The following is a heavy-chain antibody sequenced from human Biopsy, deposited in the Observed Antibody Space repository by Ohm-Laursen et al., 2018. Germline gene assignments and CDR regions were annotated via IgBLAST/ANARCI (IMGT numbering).Heavy chain of an antibody. CDR2: IIPILRTT. CDR3: AREAIGYQLPCDD. V-gene: IGHV1-69*10. Sequence: SVKVSCKTSTGTFDSYGVTWARQAPGQGLEWMGWIIPILRTTTYAPKFQGRVTSTADKSSSTAYLELSSLTSEDTAMFYCAREAIGYQLPCDDWGQGTLVTVSS. D-gene: IGHD2-15*01. CDR1: TGTFDSYG. J-gene: IGHJ4*02.